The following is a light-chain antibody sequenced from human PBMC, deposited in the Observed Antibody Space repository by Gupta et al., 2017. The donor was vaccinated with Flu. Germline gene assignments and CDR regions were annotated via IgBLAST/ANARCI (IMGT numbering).Light chain of an antibody. CDR1: QSISSW. CDR3: QQENSYPLT. Sequence: RVTITCRASQSISSWLAWYQQKPGKAPKLLIYKASSLESGVPSRFSGSGSGTEFTLTISSLQPDDFATYYCQQENSYPLTFGGGTKVEIK. J-gene: IGKJ4*01. V-gene: IGKV1-5*03. CDR2: KAS.